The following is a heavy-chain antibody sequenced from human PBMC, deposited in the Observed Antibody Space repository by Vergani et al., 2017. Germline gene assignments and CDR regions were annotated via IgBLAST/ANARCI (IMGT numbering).Heavy chain of an antibody. CDR2: IKQDGSER. CDR3: ARGGPTTVTTRDY. D-gene: IGHD4-17*01. Sequence: VQLVQSGAEVKKPGSSVKVSCKASGFTFSSYWMNWVRQAPGKGLEWVANIKQDGSERYYVDSVKGRFTISRDNAKNSLYLQMNSLRVEDTAVYYCARGGPTTVTTRDYWGQGTLVTVSS. J-gene: IGHJ4*02. CDR1: GFTFSSYW. V-gene: IGHV3-7*03.